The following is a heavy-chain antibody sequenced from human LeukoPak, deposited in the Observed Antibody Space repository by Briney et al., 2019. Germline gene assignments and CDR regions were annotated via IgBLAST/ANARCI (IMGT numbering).Heavy chain of an antibody. CDR3: ATYYYGSGLDY. V-gene: IGHV4-31*03. CDR1: GGSISSGGYY. CDR2: IYYSGST. Sequence: SETLSLTCTVSGGSISSGGYYWSWIRQHPGKGLEWIGYIYYSGSTYYNPSPKSRVTISVDTSKNQFSLKLSSVTAADTAVYYCATYYYGSGLDYWGQGTLVTVSS. D-gene: IGHD3-10*01. J-gene: IGHJ4*02.